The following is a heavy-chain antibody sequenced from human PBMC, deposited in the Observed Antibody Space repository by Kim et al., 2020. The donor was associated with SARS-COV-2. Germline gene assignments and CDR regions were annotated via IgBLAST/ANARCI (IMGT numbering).Heavy chain of an antibody. V-gene: IGHV1-3*01. CDR1: GYTFASYT. CDR2: IYAGNGDT. J-gene: IGHJ4*02. CDR3: ASGVHHSGDFQD. Sequence: ASVKVSCKASGYTFASYTSHWVRQAPGQRLEWMGRIYAGNGDTDYLRKFQGRVTFSRVTSASTVYMDLSSLSSEDTAVYYCASGVHHSGDFQDWGQGTLVSVSS. D-gene: IGHD3-10*01.